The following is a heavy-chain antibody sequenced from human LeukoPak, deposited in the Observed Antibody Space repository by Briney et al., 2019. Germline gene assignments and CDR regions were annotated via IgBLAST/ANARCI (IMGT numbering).Heavy chain of an antibody. CDR1: GGSISSYY. D-gene: IGHD3-22*01. Sequence: PAETLSLTCTVSGGSISSYYWSWLRQPAGKGREWIGRIYTSGSTNYTPSLNSRVTMSVDTSKNQFSLKLSSVTAADTAVYYCARVLAITMIVGKVGYYMDVWGKGTTVTVSS. CDR3: ARVLAITMIVGKVGYYMDV. V-gene: IGHV4-4*07. J-gene: IGHJ6*03. CDR2: IYTSGST.